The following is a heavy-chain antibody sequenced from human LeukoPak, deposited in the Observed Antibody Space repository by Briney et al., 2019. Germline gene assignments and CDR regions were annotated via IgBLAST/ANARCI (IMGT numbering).Heavy chain of an antibody. CDR2: ISSSGSTI. J-gene: IGHJ4*02. Sequence: GGSLRLSCAASGFTFSSYEMNWVRQAPGKGLEWVSYISSSGSTIYYADSVKGRFTISRDNAKNSLYLQMNSLRAEDTAVYYCARSYCSGGSCYLGYWGQETLVTVSS. CDR3: ARSYCSGGSCYLGY. CDR1: GFTFSSYE. V-gene: IGHV3-48*03. D-gene: IGHD2-15*01.